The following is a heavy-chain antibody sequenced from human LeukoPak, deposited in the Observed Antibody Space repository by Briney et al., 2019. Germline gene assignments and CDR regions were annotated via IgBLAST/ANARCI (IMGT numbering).Heavy chain of an antibody. CDR3: GKKTGYSSGWYLES. CDR1: GFIFSPYA. D-gene: IGHD6-19*01. Sequence: GGSLRLSCSASGFIFSPYAMHWVRQAPGKGLEYVSSISSEGKTTYYADSVKGRFTISRDNSKNTLYLQMSSLRPEDTAVYYCGKKTGYSSGWYLESWGQGTLVTVSS. J-gene: IGHJ4*02. V-gene: IGHV3-64D*06. CDR2: ISSEGKTT.